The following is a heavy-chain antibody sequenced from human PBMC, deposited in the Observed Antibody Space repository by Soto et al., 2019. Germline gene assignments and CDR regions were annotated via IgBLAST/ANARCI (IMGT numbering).Heavy chain of an antibody. D-gene: IGHD1-1*01. CDR2: ISGSGGST. CDR3: AKNDRHYYYVMDV. Sequence: GGSLSLSCAASGFTFSSYAMSWVRQAPGKGLKWVSAISGSGGSTYYADSVKGRFTISRDNSNNTLYLQMSSLRAEDTAVYYCAKNDRHYYYVMDVWGQGTTVTVSS. V-gene: IGHV3-23*01. J-gene: IGHJ6*02. CDR1: GFTFSSYA.